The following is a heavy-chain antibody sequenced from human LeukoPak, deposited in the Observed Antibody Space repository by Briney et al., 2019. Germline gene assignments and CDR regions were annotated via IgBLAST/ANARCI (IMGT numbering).Heavy chain of an antibody. CDR1: GGSINSDY. J-gene: IGHJ4*02. V-gene: IGHV4-59*12. CDR3: AREPIAVADYFDY. CDR2: IYYSGST. Sequence: SETLSLTCTVFGGSINSDYWNWIRQPPGKGLEWIGYIYYSGSTNYNPSLKSRVTISVDTSKNQFSLKLSSVTAADTAVYYCAREPIAVADYFDYWGQGTLVTVSS. D-gene: IGHD6-19*01.